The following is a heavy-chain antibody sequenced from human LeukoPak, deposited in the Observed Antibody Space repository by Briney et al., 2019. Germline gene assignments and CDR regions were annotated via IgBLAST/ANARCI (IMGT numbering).Heavy chain of an antibody. CDR2: VYYSGST. D-gene: IGHD3-10*01. Sequence: PSETLSLTCTVSGGSISPYYWSWIRQPPGKGLDWIGSVYYSGSTNYNPSLKSRVTISVDTSKNQFSLRLNSVTAADTAVYYCARGGVDYCGSGNYYLDYWGQGTLVTVSS. V-gene: IGHV4-59*01. CDR1: GGSISPYY. CDR3: ARGGVDYCGSGNYYLDY. J-gene: IGHJ4*02.